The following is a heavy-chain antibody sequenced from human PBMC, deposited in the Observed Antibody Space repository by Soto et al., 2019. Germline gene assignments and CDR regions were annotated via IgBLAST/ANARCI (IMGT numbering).Heavy chain of an antibody. Sequence: QVQLEESGPGLVKPSGTLSLTCAVSGGSVSKNTWWSWVRQPPGNGLEWIGEVWHSGSTTYNPSLKSRVTISVDKSKNQFSLRLSSVTAADTAVYYCARKYYYDNTGYYPDWYFDLWGRGTPVTVSS. CDR2: VWHSGST. CDR1: GGSVSKNTW. J-gene: IGHJ2*01. CDR3: ARKYYYDNTGYYPDWYFDL. V-gene: IGHV4-4*02. D-gene: IGHD3-22*01.